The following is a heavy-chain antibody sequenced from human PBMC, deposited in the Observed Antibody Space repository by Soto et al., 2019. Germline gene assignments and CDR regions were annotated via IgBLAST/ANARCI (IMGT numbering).Heavy chain of an antibody. V-gene: IGHV3-23*01. J-gene: IGHJ4*02. CDR1: GFTFSSYA. CDR2: ISGSGGST. Sequence: GGSLRLSCAASGFTFSSYAMSWVRQASGKGLEWVSAISGSGGSTYYADSVKGRFTISRDNSKNTRYLQMNSLSAEDTGVNYCAKDRDIVVVVAATFDYWGQGTLVTVSS. D-gene: IGHD2-15*01. CDR3: AKDRDIVVVVAATFDY.